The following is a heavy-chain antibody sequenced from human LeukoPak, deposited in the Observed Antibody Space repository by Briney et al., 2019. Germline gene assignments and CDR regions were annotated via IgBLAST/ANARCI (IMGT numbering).Heavy chain of an antibody. V-gene: IGHV1-2*02. CDR2: INPNNGAT. CDR1: GYRFPSYY. Sequence: GASVKVSCKASGYRFPSYYIHWVRQAPGQGLEWMGWINPNNGATKYAQKFQGGVTLTTDTSLTTVFMELTWLTSDDTATYYCARDHGTDGTTFTLNFDRWGQGTLVTVSS. D-gene: IGHD1-1*01. J-gene: IGHJ4*02. CDR3: ARDHGTDGTTFTLNFDR.